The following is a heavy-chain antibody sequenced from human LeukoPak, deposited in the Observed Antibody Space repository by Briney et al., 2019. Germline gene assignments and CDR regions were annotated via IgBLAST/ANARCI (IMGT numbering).Heavy chain of an antibody. D-gene: IGHD2-8*01. CDR3: ARDVMMGYEQGWFDP. V-gene: IGHV1-2*02. J-gene: IGHJ5*02. CDR1: GYSFIDYF. Sequence: ASVTVSCMASGYSFIDYFIHWVRQAPGQGPEGMGWINPNTGDTNDVQRFQGRVTMPRDTSSSTAYKELSGLSSDDTAMYFCARDVMMGYEQGWFDPWGRGTVVTVS. CDR2: INPNTGDT.